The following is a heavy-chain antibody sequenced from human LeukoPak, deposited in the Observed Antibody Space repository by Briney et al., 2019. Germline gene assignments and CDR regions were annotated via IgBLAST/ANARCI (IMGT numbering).Heavy chain of an antibody. D-gene: IGHD6-6*01. Sequence: SETLSLTCTVSGDSISSGSYYWGWIRQPPGKGLEWIGNIYYSGSTYYNPSLKSRVTISVDRSKNQFSLKLSSVTAADTAVYYCARDSGIAALGYWGQGTLVTVSS. CDR3: ARDSGIAALGY. CDR2: IYYSGST. CDR1: GDSISSGSYY. V-gene: IGHV4-39*07. J-gene: IGHJ4*02.